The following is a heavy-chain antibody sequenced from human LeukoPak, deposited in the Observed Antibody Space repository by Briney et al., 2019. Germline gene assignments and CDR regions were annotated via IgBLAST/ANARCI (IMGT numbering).Heavy chain of an antibody. CDR1: GYTFTSYD. Sequence: GASVKVSCKASGYTFTSYDFNWVRQAPGQRPEWMGWMSPNSGDTGYAQKFQDRVTMIRNTSISTAYMELSSLRSDDTAVYYCARGPPNWGYDYWGPGTLVTVSS. V-gene: IGHV1-8*01. J-gene: IGHJ4*02. CDR3: ARGPPNWGYDY. CDR2: MSPNSGDT. D-gene: IGHD7-27*01.